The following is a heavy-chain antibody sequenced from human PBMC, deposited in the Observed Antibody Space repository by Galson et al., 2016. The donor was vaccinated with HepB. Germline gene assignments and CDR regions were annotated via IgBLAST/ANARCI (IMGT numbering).Heavy chain of an antibody. D-gene: IGHD1-1*01. Sequence: SLRLSCAASGFTVSNNYMSWVRQAPGKGLEWVSVIYSGGTTYYADSVKGRFTISRDSSKDTLYLQMNSLRAEDTAVYYCPSSPNWNFLWGQGTLVTVSS. J-gene: IGHJ4*02. V-gene: IGHV3-66*01. CDR3: PSSPNWNFL. CDR1: GFTVSNNY. CDR2: IYSGGTT.